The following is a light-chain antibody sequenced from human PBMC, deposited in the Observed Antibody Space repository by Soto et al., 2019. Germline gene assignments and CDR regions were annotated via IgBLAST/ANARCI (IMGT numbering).Light chain of an antibody. CDR3: QQYGSSPRT. CDR2: GAS. J-gene: IGKJ5*01. Sequence: ENVLTQSPGTVSLSPGERATLSCRASQSVSSSYLAWYQQKPGQAPRLLIYGASSRATGIPDRFSGSGSGTDFTLTISRMEPEDFAVYYCQQYGSSPRTFGQGTRLEIK. CDR1: QSVSSSY. V-gene: IGKV3-20*01.